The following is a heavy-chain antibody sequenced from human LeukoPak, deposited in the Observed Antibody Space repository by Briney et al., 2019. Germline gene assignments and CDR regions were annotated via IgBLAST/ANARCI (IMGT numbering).Heavy chain of an antibody. V-gene: IGHV3-48*01. J-gene: IGHJ4*02. Sequence: GGSLRLSCAASGFTFSSYSMNWVRQAPGKGLEWVSYISSSSSTIYYADSVKGRFTISRDNSKNIMYLQMNSLRAEDTAVYYCAKDQGSGSGYYSWGYFDYWGQGTLVTVSS. CDR3: AKDQGSGSGYYSWGYFDY. CDR1: GFTFSSYS. D-gene: IGHD3-10*01. CDR2: ISSSSSTI.